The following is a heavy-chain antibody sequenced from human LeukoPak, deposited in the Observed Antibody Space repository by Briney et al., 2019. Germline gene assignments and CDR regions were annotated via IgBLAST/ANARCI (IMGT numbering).Heavy chain of an antibody. D-gene: IGHD4-17*01. Sequence: ASVKVSCKVSGYTLTELSMHWVRQAPGKGLEWMGGFDPEDGETIYAQKFQGRVTMNEDTSTDTAYMELSSLRSEDTAVYYCATEYYGDFLWGQGTLVTVSS. V-gene: IGHV1-24*01. CDR3: ATEYYGDFL. J-gene: IGHJ4*02. CDR1: GYTLTELS. CDR2: FDPEDGET.